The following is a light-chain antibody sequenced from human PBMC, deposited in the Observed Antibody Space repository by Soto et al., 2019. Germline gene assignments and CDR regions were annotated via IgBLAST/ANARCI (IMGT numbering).Light chain of an antibody. Sequence: DIQSSQSLSSLSASVGDRVTISCRAAESISRHLNWYQKKPGRDPDILIYAASTSQNGVPSRFTGIASGTEFTLTITGLQIEDFATYDGKQAYSTMATFSQRTKREIK. V-gene: IGKV1-39*01. J-gene: IGKJ5*01. CDR1: ESISRH. CDR2: AAS. CDR3: KQAYSTMAT.